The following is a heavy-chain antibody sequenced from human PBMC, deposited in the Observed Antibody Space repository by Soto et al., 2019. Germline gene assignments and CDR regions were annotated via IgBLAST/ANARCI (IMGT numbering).Heavy chain of an antibody. CDR3: ARERVNRFDP. CDR1: GYTFTGYY. V-gene: IGHV1-8*02. D-gene: IGHD6-6*01. Sequence: EASVKVSCKASGYTFTGYYMHWVRQATGQGLEWMGWMNPNSGNTGYAQKFQGRVTMTRNTSISTAYMELSSLRSEDTAAYYCARERVNRFDPWGQGALVTVSS. CDR2: MNPNSGNT. J-gene: IGHJ5*02.